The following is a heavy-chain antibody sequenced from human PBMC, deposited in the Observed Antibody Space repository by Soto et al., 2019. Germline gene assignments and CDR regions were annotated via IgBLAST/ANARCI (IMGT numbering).Heavy chain of an antibody. CDR1: GFTLSGIG. D-gene: IGHD3-3*02. CDR2: ISHDGAKK. CDR3: AKPRVTVGMSMFYSGMDV. Sequence: QVHLVESGGGVVQPGRSLRLSCAASGFTLSGIGMHWVRQVPGRGMEWVAIISHDGAKKYYAASVRGRFTFSRDNSKNTLYLQMDSLRPEDSAVYFCAKPRVTVGMSMFYSGMDVWGQGTTVTVSS. V-gene: IGHV3-30*18. J-gene: IGHJ6*02.